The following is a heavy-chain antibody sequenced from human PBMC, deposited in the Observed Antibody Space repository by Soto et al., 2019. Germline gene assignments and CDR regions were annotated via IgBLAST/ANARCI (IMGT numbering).Heavy chain of an antibody. CDR1: GFTFSSYG. J-gene: IGHJ4*02. CDR3: AKDLEVGATSIEY. D-gene: IGHD1-26*01. V-gene: IGHV3-30*18. Sequence: QPGGSLRLSCAASGFTFSSYGMHWVRQAPGKGLEWVAVISYDGSNKYYADSVKGRFTISRDNSKNTLYLQMNSLRAEDTAVYYCAKDLEVGATSIEYWGPGTLVNVSS. CDR2: ISYDGSNK.